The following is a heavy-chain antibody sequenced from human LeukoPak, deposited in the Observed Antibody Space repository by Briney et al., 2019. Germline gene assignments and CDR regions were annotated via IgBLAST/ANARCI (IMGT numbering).Heavy chain of an antibody. Sequence: ASVKVSCKASGYTFTSHAMNWVRQAPGQGLEWMGCINPNSGGTKYAQKFQGGVTLTRDTSISTAYMELSRLRSDDTAVYHCARVASGNLYNYYYMDVWGKGTTVTISS. CDR3: ARVASGNLYNYYYMDV. J-gene: IGHJ6*03. D-gene: IGHD1-14*01. V-gene: IGHV1-2*02. CDR2: INPNSGGT. CDR1: GYTFTSHA.